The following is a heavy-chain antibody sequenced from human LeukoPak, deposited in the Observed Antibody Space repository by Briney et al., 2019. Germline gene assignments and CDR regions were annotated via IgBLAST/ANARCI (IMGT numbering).Heavy chain of an antibody. CDR3: ANLPMYYDFWSGYFVYDLRAFVV. D-gene: IGHD3-3*01. Sequence: GGSLRLSRAASGFTFSSYAMGWVRQAPGKGLEWVSTISGSGGNTYYADSVKGRFTISRDNSKNTLYLQMNSLRAEDTAVYYCANLPMYYDFWSGYFVYDLRAFVVWGQGTMVTVSS. CDR2: ISGSGGNT. V-gene: IGHV3-23*01. J-gene: IGHJ3*01. CDR1: GFTFSSYA.